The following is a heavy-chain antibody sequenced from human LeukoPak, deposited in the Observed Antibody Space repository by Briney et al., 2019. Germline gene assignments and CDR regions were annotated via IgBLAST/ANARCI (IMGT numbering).Heavy chain of an antibody. Sequence: SETLSLTCTVSGGSIKTYYWSWIRQPPGKGLEWIASVYHSGTSNYNPSLRSRVTISVDTSKNQFALRVNSVTAADTALYYCASRKLGNDYWGQGTLVTVSS. CDR2: VYHSGTS. D-gene: IGHD7-27*01. V-gene: IGHV4-59*01. J-gene: IGHJ4*02. CDR1: GGSIKTYY. CDR3: ASRKLGNDY.